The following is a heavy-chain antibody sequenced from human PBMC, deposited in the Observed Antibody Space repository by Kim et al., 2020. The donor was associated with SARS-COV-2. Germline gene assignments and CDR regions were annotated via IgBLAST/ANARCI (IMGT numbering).Heavy chain of an antibody. J-gene: IGHJ4*02. CDR1: GYSFTSYW. D-gene: IGHD6-13*01. CDR3: ARQAWYMDSSSWSDY. V-gene: IGHV5-10-1*01. CDR2: IDPSDSYT. Sequence: GESLKISCKGSGYSFTSYWISWVRQMPGKGLEWMGRIDPSDSYTNYSPSFQGHVTISADKSISTAYLQWSSLKASDTAMYYCARQAWYMDSSSWSDYWGQGTLVTVSS.